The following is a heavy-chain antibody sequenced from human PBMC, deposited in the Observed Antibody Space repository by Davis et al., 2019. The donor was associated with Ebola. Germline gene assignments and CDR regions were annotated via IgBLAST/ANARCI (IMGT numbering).Heavy chain of an antibody. CDR3: ARVKCGSASCVNGDSFDP. J-gene: IGHJ5*02. Sequence: GGSLRLSCAASGFTFSSYAMSWVRQAPGKGLEWVSAISGSGGSTYYADSVKGRFTISRDNAKNSLYLQMSSLRAEDTAIYYCARVKCGSASCVNGDSFDPWGQGTLVTVSS. CDR1: GFTFSSYA. D-gene: IGHD2-2*01. CDR2: ISGSGGST. V-gene: IGHV3-23*01.